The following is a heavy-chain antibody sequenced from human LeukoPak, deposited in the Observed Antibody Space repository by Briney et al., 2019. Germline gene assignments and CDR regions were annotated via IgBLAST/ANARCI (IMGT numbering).Heavy chain of an antibody. D-gene: IGHD3-10*01. J-gene: IGHJ4*02. CDR1: GFTFSSYA. V-gene: IGHV3-23*01. CDR3: AKVGYYYGSGSPSNYFDN. Sequence: PGGSLRLSCAASGFTFSSYAMSWVRQAPGKGLEWVSAISGSGGSTYYADSVKGRFTISRDNSKNTLYLQMNSLRAEDTAVYYCAKVGYYYGSGSPSNYFDNWGRGTLVTVSS. CDR2: ISGSGGST.